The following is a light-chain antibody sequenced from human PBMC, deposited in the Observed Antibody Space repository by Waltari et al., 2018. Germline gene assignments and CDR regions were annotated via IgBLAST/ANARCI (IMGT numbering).Light chain of an antibody. Sequence: QSALTQPASVSGSPGQSITISCTGSSSDVGNYKRVSWYQQNPGKAPTLMIYAVSKRPSGVSDRFSGSKSGDMASLTISGLQPEDEAEYFCSSYAGSSKGVFGGGTKVTVL. CDR3: SSYAGSSKGV. CDR2: AVS. CDR1: SSDVGNYKR. J-gene: IGLJ2*01. V-gene: IGLV2-23*02.